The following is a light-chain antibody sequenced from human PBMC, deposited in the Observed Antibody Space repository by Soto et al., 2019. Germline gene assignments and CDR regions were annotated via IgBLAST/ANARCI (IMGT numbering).Light chain of an antibody. V-gene: IGLV2-14*01. CDR1: SSDVGRYNF. J-gene: IGLJ1*01. Sequence: QSALTQPASVSGSPGQSITISCTGTSSDVGRYNFVSWYQQHPGKAPKFIIYDVNNRPSGVSNLFSGSKSGDTASLTISGLQAEDEADYYCSSYTSSSTYLFVTGTNVTVL. CDR3: SSYTSSSTYL. CDR2: DVN.